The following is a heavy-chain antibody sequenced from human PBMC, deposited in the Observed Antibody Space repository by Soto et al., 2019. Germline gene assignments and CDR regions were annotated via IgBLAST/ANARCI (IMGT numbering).Heavy chain of an antibody. V-gene: IGHV3-20*04. Sequence: GGSMRHSCAASGVPFDDYGMSWVRQAQGKGLEWVSGINWNGGSTGYADSVRGRFTISRDTSMNMMYLQMNSLRAEDTAVYYCAKDGKAKPTLGYYYYDGMDVWVQETTVTVSS. CDR2: INWNGGST. CDR3: AKDGKAKPTLGYYYYDGMDV. D-gene: IGHD1-1*01. CDR1: GVPFDDYG. J-gene: IGHJ6*02.